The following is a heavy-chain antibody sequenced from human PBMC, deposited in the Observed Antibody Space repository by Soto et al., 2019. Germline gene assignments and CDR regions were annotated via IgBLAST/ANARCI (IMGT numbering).Heavy chain of an antibody. CDR1: GYTFTSYG. V-gene: IGHV1-18*01. CDR2: ISADNGNT. CDR3: ARDRGSGSYFVDV. Sequence: ASVKVSCKASGYTFTSYGISWVRQAPGQGLEWMGWISADNGNTNYAQKLQGRVTMTTDTSTSTAYMGLRRLRSDDTAVYYCARDRGSGSYFVDVWGQGTTVTVSS. J-gene: IGHJ6*02. D-gene: IGHD1-26*01.